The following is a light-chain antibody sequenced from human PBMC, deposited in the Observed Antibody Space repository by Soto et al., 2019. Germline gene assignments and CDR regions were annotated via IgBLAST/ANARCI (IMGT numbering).Light chain of an antibody. CDR1: QSISSW. Sequence: DIQMTQSPSTLSASVGDRVTITCRASQSISSWLAWYQQKPGKAPRFLIYDGSSLQSGVPSRFSGSGSGTEFTLTISSLQPDDFATYYCQHYNSYPYTFGQGTKVDIK. V-gene: IGKV1-5*01. CDR2: DGS. J-gene: IGKJ2*01. CDR3: QHYNSYPYT.